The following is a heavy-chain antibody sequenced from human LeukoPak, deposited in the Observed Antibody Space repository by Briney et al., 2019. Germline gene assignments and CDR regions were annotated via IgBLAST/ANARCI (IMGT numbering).Heavy chain of an antibody. V-gene: IGHV3-30-3*01. CDR3: AREGYYGSGSPPSLYFDY. J-gene: IGHJ4*02. CDR1: GFTFGNYV. D-gene: IGHD3-10*01. CDR2: TSSDLNVK. Sequence: GGSLRLSCAASGFTFGNYVIHWVRQAPGKGLEWVAVTSSDLNVKLYADSVKGRFTISRDNSRSTLYLQMHSLRPEDTAIYYCAREGYYGSGSPPSLYFDYWGQGTLVTVSS.